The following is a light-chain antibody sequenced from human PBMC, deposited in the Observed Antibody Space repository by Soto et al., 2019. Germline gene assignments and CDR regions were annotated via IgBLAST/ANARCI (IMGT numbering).Light chain of an antibody. CDR3: QQYNSYWM. J-gene: IGKJ1*01. CDR2: KAS. CDR1: QSISTW. V-gene: IGKV1-5*03. Sequence: DIQMTQTPSTLSASVGDRVTITCRASQSISTWLAWYQQKPGKAPKLLIYKASSLESGVPSRFSGSGSGTEFTLTISSLQPDDFGTYYCQQYNSYWMFGQGTKVEIK.